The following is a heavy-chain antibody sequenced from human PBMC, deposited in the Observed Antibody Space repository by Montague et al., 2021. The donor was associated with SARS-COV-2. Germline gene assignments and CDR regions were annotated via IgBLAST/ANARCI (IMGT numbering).Heavy chain of an antibody. D-gene: IGHD3-10*01. CDR1: GTSITSYY. J-gene: IGHJ6*02. Sequence: SETLSLTCGVSGTSITSYYWNWIRQPPGKGLEWIGYISDSGSTNYSPSLKSRVTMSVDTSKNQMSLKLTSVTAADTAVYYCARGCLSYFGAGSHCYGMDVWGQGTLVTVSS. CDR3: ARGCLSYFGAGSHCYGMDV. CDR2: ISDSGST. V-gene: IGHV4-59*01.